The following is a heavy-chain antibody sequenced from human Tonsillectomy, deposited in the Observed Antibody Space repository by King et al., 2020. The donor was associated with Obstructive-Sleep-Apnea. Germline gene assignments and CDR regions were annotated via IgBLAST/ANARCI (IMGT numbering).Heavy chain of an antibody. CDR1: GGTFSSYA. J-gene: IGHJ4*02. Sequence: AQLVQSGAEVKKPGSSVKVSCKASGGTFSSYAISWVRQAPGQGLEWMGGIIPIFGTANYAQKFQGRVTITADESTSTAYMELSSLRCEDPAVYYCARLIGPVGGGAARLDYWGQGTLVTVSS. D-gene: IGHD6-6*01. CDR3: ARLIGPVGGGAARLDY. V-gene: IGHV1-69*01. CDR2: IIPIFGTA.